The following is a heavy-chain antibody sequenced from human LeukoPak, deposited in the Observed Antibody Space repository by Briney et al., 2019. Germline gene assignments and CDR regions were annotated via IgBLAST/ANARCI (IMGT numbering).Heavy chain of an antibody. D-gene: IGHD3-16*01. V-gene: IGHV1-18*01. CDR3: ARDNDSRDPPHFDY. CDR2: ISAYNGNT. CDR1: GGTFSSYA. J-gene: IGHJ4*02. Sequence: VASVKVSCKASGGTFSSYAISWVRQAPGQGLEWMGWISAYNGNTNYAQKLQGGVTMTTDTSTSTAYMELRSLRSDDTAVYYCARDNDSRDPPHFDYWGQGTLVTVSS.